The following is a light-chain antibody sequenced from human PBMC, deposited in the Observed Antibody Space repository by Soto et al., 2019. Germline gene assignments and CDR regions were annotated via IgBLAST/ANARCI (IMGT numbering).Light chain of an antibody. CDR1: QTINNW. CDR2: KTS. V-gene: IGKV1-5*03. CDR3: QQYNTYPWT. Sequence: DVQMTQSPSTLSASVGDRVTITCRASQTINNWLAWYQQRPGKAPTFLIYKTSTLETGVPSRFSGSGSGTEFTLTISSLQPEEFARYYCQQYNTYPWTFRQGTRVES. J-gene: IGKJ1*01.